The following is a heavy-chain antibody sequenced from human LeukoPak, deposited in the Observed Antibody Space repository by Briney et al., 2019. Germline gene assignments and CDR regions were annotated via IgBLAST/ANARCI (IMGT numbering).Heavy chain of an antibody. Sequence: GGSLRLXCAASGFTFSSYAMSWVRQAPGKGLEWVSAISGSGGSTYYADSVKGRFTISRDNSKNTLYLQMNSLRAEDTAVYYCANDLGGQWLAYEYFQHWGQGTLVTVSS. D-gene: IGHD6-19*01. CDR1: GFTFSSYA. J-gene: IGHJ1*01. CDR2: ISGSGGST. V-gene: IGHV3-23*01. CDR3: ANDLGGQWLAYEYFQH.